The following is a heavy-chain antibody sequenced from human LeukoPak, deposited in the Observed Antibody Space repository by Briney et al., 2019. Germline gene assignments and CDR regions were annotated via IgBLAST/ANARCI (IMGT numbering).Heavy chain of an antibody. D-gene: IGHD4-17*01. CDR3: TTSPPRATVTTD. CDR2: IKSKTDGGTT. Sequence: GGSLRLSCAASGFTFTDYYMSWIRQVPGKGLEWVGRIKSKTDGGTTDYAAPVKGRFTISRDDSKNTLYLQMNSLKTEDTAVYYCTTSPPRATVTTDWGQGTLVTVSS. J-gene: IGHJ4*02. CDR1: GFTFTDYY. V-gene: IGHV3-15*01.